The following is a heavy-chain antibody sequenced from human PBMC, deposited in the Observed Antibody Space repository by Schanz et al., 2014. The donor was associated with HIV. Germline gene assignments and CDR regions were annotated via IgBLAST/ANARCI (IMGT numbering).Heavy chain of an antibody. Sequence: QVQLQESGPGLVKPSQTLSLTCTVSGGSISSGGYFWSWIRQHPGKGLEWIGYMYHSGSTFYNPSLKSRVAISVDTSKNQFSLKLSSVTAADTAVYYCARDLVGTRGWFDPWGQGTLVTVSS. D-gene: IGHD2-2*01. CDR1: GGSISSGGYF. J-gene: IGHJ5*02. CDR2: MYHSGST. CDR3: ARDLVGTRGWFDP. V-gene: IGHV4-31*03.